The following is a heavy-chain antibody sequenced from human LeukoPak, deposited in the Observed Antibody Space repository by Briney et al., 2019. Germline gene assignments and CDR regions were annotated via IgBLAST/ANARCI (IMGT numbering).Heavy chain of an antibody. J-gene: IGHJ4*02. CDR1: GGSFSGYY. CDR3: ARESGNIAAAGSFDY. V-gene: IGHV4-34*01. CDR2: INHSGST. D-gene: IGHD6-13*01. Sequence: PSETLSLTCAVYGGSFSGYYWSWIRQPPGKGLEWIGEINHSGSTNYNPSLKSRVTISVDTSKNQFSLKLSSVTAADTAVYYCARESGNIAAAGSFDYWGQGTLVTVSS.